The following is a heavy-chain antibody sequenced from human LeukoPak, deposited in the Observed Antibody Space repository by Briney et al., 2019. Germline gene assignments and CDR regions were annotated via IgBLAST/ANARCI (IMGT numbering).Heavy chain of an antibody. D-gene: IGHD2-2*01. Sequence: PSETLSLTCAVYGWSFNDYYWNWVRQPPGKGLEWIGEINARGDTNYNPSLKSRVTISVDSSKNQFSLTLTSMIAADTAIYYCARGQVPAARGYSWFDPWGQGTLVTVSS. J-gene: IGHJ5*02. V-gene: IGHV4-34*01. CDR3: ARGQVPAARGYSWFDP. CDR1: GWSFNDYY. CDR2: INARGDT.